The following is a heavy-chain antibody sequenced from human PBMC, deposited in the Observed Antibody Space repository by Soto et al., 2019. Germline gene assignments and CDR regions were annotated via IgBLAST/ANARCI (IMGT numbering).Heavy chain of an antibody. CDR2: ISWNSGSI. J-gene: IGHJ5*02. Sequence: EVQLVESGGGLVQPGRSLRLSCAASGFTFDDYAMHWVRQAPGKGLEWVSGISWNSGSIGYADSVKGRFTSSRDNAKNSLYLQMNSLRAEETALYYCAKEVVVVAATRGGWFDPWGQGTLVTVSS. V-gene: IGHV3-9*01. D-gene: IGHD2-15*01. CDR1: GFTFDDYA. CDR3: AKEVVVVAATRGGWFDP.